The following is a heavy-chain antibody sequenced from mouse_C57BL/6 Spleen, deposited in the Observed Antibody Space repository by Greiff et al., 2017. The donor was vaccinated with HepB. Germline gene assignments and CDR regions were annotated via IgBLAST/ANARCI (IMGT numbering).Heavy chain of an antibody. V-gene: IGHV3-6*01. J-gene: IGHJ3*01. Sequence: EVQLQESGPGLVKPSQSLSLTCSVTGYSITSGYYWNWIRQFPGNKLEWMGYISYDGSNNYNPSLKNRISITRDTSKNQFFLKLNSVTTDDIATYYCARQRDYGFAYWGQGTLVTVSA. CDR2: ISYDGSN. CDR3: ARQRDYGFAY. D-gene: IGHD2-4*01. CDR1: GYSITSGYY.